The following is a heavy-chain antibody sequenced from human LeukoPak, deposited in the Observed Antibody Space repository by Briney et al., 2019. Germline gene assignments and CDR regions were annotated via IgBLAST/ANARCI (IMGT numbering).Heavy chain of an antibody. CDR2: INPNSGGT. D-gene: IGHD1-7*01. CDR1: GYTFTGYY. Sequence: ASVKVSCKASGYTFTGYYMHWVRQAPGQGLEWMGWINPNSGGTNYAQKFQGRVTMTRDTSISTAYMELSRLRSDDTAVYYCARDKEELRAHQGAFDIWGQGTMVTVSS. J-gene: IGHJ3*02. V-gene: IGHV1-2*02. CDR3: ARDKEELRAHQGAFDI.